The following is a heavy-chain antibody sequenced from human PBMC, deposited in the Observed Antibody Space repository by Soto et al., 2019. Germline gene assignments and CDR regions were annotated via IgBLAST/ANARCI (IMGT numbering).Heavy chain of an antibody. CDR3: ARDASSGYWTAVAHNYFDY. CDR1: GFTFSSYE. J-gene: IGHJ4*02. V-gene: IGHV3-48*03. Sequence: EVQLVESGGGLVQPGGSLRLSWAASGFTFSSYEMNWVRQAPGKGLDGVSYISSSGSTIYYADSVKGRFTIYRDNAKNSLYLQMNSLGAEDTAVYSCARDASSGYWTAVAHNYFDYWGQETLVTVSS. D-gene: IGHD3-22*01. CDR2: ISSSGSTI.